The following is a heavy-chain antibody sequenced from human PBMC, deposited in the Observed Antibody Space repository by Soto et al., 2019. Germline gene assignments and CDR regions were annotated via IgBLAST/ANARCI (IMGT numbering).Heavy chain of an antibody. D-gene: IGHD3-10*01. CDR1: GGNISGGDCY. V-gene: IGHV4-30-4*01. CDR2: IYYSGST. CDR3: ASRKSSPYFDY. Sequence: PSETKSLTCSVSGGNISGGDCYWSWIRQPPGKGLEWIGYIYYSGSTYHNPSLKSRVTISVDTSKNQFSLKLSSVTAADTAVYYCASRKSSPYFDYWGQGTLVTVSS. J-gene: IGHJ4*02.